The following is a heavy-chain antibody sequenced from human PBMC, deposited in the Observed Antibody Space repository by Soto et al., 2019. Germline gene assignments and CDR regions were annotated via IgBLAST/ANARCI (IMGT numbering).Heavy chain of an antibody. V-gene: IGHV3-33*01. CDR3: ARGTTVTDFLMDV. CDR2: IWYDGSYK. D-gene: IGHD4-4*01. Sequence: QVQLVESGGGEVQPGGSLRLSCAASEFTFSRHAIQWVRQTPGKGLEWVAGIWYDGSYKYYADSVKGRFTISRDNSKNTVYLQMDSLRAEDTAVFYCARGTTVTDFLMDVWGAGTTVTVSS. CDR1: EFTFSRHA. J-gene: IGHJ6*03.